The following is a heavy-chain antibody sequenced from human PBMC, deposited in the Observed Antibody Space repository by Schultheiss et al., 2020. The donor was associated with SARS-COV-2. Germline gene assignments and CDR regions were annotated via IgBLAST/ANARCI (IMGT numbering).Heavy chain of an antibody. J-gene: IGHJ4*02. V-gene: IGHV4-59*12. CDR1: GGSISSYY. CDR2: IYYSGST. Sequence: SETLSLTCTVSGGSISSYYWSWIRQPPGKGLEWIGYIYYSGSTNYNPSLKSRVTISVDTSKNQFSLKLSSVTAADTAVYYCARARDSYYDSSGYYLDYWGQGTLVTVSS. CDR3: ARARDSYYDSSGYYLDY. D-gene: IGHD3-22*01.